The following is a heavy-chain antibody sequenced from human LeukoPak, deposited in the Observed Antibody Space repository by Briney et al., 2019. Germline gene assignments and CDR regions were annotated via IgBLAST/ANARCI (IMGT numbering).Heavy chain of an antibody. D-gene: IGHD4-17*01. J-gene: IGHJ6*03. CDR3: AVMTTVSSRYYYYMDV. CDR1: GFTFSSYS. V-gene: IGHV3-21*01. Sequence: GGSLRLSCAASGFTFSSYSMNWVRQAPGKGLEWVSSISSSSSYIYYADSVKGRFTISRDNAKNSLYLQMNSLGAEDTAVYYCAVMTTVSSRYYYYMDVWGKGTAVTVSS. CDR2: ISSSSSYI.